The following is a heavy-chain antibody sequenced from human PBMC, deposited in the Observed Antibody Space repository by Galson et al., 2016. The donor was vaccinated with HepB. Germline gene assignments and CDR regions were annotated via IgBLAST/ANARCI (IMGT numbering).Heavy chain of an antibody. J-gene: IGHJ5*01. CDR3: AKEAERSSSWYNWFDS. Sequence: SLRLSCAASEFTFSNYAMTWVRQAPGKGLEWVSTVSGGGASTYYADSVKGRFTISRDNSKNTLYLQMNSLRADDTAVYYCAKEAERSSSWYNWFDSWGQGTLVTVSS. CDR1: EFTFSNYA. V-gene: IGHV3-23*01. D-gene: IGHD6-13*01. CDR2: VSGGGAST.